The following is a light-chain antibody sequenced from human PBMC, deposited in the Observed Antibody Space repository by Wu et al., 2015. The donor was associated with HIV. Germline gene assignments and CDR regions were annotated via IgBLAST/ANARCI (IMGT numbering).Light chain of an antibody. Sequence: VVLTQSPDTLSLSPGERATLSCRTSHNVGRYVAWFQQKPGQAPRLLIFDASDRATGVPTRFSGSGSGTDFTLTISRLEPEDVAVYYCQQYGSSPVFGQGTKVEIK. V-gene: IGKV3-20*01. CDR1: HNVGRY. J-gene: IGKJ1*01. CDR2: DAS. CDR3: QQYGSSPV.